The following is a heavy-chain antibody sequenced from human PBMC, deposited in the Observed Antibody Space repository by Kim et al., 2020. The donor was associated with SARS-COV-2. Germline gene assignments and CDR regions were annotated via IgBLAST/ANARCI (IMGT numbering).Heavy chain of an antibody. CDR1: GFTFSSYA. Sequence: GGSLRLSCAASGFTFSSYAMSWVRQAPGKGLEWVSGLSGSGGSTYYADSVKGRLTISRDNSKNTLYLQMNSLRAEDTAVYYCARAPYCSSISCRGVVGEFDYWGQGTLAT. V-gene: IGHV3-23*01. CDR3: ARAPYCSSISCRGVVGEFDY. CDR2: LSGSGGST. J-gene: IGHJ4*02. D-gene: IGHD2-2*01.